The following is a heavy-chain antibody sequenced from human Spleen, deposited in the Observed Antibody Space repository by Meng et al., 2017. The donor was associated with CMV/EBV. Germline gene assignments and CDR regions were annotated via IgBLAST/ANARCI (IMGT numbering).Heavy chain of an antibody. Sequence: SETLSLTCTVSGGSVSSGSYYWSWIRQPPGKGLEWIGYIYYSGSTNYNPSLKSRVTISLDTPKKQFSLKLTSVISADTAVYYCARAGRGAVDGLGAFDIWGQGTVVTVSS. CDR1: GGSVSSGSYY. CDR2: IYYSGST. J-gene: IGHJ3*02. V-gene: IGHV4-61*01. D-gene: IGHD6-19*01. CDR3: ARAGRGAVDGLGAFDI.